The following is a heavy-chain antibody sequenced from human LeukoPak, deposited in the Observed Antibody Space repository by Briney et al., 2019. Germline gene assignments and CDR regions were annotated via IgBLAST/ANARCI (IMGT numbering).Heavy chain of an antibody. CDR3: ARGGGSYYYGMDV. CDR2: MSSSSSSI. D-gene: IGHD1-26*01. Sequence: GGSLRLSCAASGFTFSSYSMNWVRQAPGKGLEWVSYMSSSSSSIYYADSVKGRFTISRDNAKNSLYLQMNSLRAEDTAVYYCARGGGSYYYGMDVWGQGTTVTVSS. CDR1: GFTFSSYS. V-gene: IGHV3-48*01. J-gene: IGHJ6*02.